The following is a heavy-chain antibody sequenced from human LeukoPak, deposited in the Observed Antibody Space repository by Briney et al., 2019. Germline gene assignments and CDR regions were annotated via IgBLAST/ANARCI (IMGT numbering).Heavy chain of an antibody. Sequence: PGGSLRLSCAASGFTFDRFTIHWVRQTPGKGLVWVARIKNDGSGIIYADSVKGRFTISRDNARNTLYLQMNSLRAEDTAVYYCARERGVSHPFDYWGQGTLVTVSS. CDR2: IKNDGSGI. CDR1: GFTFDRFT. CDR3: ARERGVSHPFDY. D-gene: IGHD2-21*01. V-gene: IGHV3-74*01. J-gene: IGHJ4*02.